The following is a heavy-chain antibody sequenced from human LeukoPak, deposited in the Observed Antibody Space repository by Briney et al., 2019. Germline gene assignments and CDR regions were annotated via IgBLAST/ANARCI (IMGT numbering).Heavy chain of an antibody. CDR2: IYHSGST. Sequence: PSETLSLTCAVSGYSISSGYYWGWIRQPPGKGLEWIGSIYHSGSTYYNPSLKSQVTMSVDTSKNQFSLKLSSVTAADTAVYYCAQGQLLYRRWFDPWGQGTLVTVSS. CDR3: AQGQLLYRRWFDP. CDR1: GYSISSGYY. D-gene: IGHD2-2*02. V-gene: IGHV4-38-2*01. J-gene: IGHJ5*02.